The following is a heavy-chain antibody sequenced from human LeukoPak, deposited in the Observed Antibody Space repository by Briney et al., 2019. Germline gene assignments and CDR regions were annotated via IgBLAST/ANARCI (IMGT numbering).Heavy chain of an antibody. Sequence: ASVTVSCKASGYSFTSDGISWVRQAPGQGLEWMGWISTYDGNTNYAEKFQGRVTMTTDSSTSTAFMELRSLTSDDTAVYWCARESNWAYYFDYWGQGTLVTVSS. CDR3: ARESNWAYYFDY. CDR1: GYSFTSDG. J-gene: IGHJ4*02. V-gene: IGHV1-18*01. D-gene: IGHD1-1*01. CDR2: ISTYDGNT.